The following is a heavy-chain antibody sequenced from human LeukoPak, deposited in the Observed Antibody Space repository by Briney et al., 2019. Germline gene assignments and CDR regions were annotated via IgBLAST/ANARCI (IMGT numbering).Heavy chain of an antibody. Sequence: GASVKVSCKASGYRFTTSGITWVRQAPGQGLEWMGWVSPHNDNRNYAQNFRDRVAMTTDTSTNTVYMELRSLRSDDTAIYYCARELSVPAPMDGYFYYFLDVWGTGTTVTVSS. V-gene: IGHV1-18*01. D-gene: IGHD2-2*01. CDR2: VSPHNDNR. CDR3: ARELSVPAPMDGYFYYFLDV. J-gene: IGHJ6*03. CDR1: GYRFTTSG.